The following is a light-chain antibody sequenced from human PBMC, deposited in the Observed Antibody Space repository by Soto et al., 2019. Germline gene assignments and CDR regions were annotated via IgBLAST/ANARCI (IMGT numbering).Light chain of an antibody. CDR3: QQYGSSPYT. Sequence: EIVLTQSPGTLSLSPGERATLSCRASQSVSSNNLAWYQQKPGQAPRPLIYAASSRATAIPDRFGGSGSGTDFTLTISRLEPEDFAVYFCQQYGSSPYTFGQGTKLEIK. V-gene: IGKV3-20*01. CDR2: AAS. J-gene: IGKJ2*01. CDR1: QSVSSNN.